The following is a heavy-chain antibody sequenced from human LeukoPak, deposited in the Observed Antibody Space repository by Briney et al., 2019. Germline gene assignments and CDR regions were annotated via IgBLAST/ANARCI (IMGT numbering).Heavy chain of an antibody. CDR2: INGDGSNT. CDR3: ARSKSWYSTDASDI. V-gene: IGHV3-74*03. J-gene: IGHJ3*02. Sequence: PGGSLRLSCAASGFTFSSHWMHWVRQAPGKGLVWVSRINGDGSNTTYADSVKGRFTISRDNAKDTLYLQMNSLRAEDTAVYHCARSKSWYSTDASDIWGQGTMVTVSS. D-gene: IGHD2-15*01. CDR1: GFTFSSHW.